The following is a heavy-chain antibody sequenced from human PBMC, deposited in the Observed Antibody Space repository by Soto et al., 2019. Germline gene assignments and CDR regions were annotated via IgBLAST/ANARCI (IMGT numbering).Heavy chain of an antibody. V-gene: IGHV1-3*01. CDR3: ARDRSKHYCSGGSCYSASQSHYYMDV. Sequence: ASVKVSCKASGYTFTSYAMHWVRQAPGQRLGWMGWINAGNGNTKYSQKFQGRVTITRDTSASTAYMELSSLRSEDTAVYYCARDRSKHYCSGGSCYSASQSHYYMDVWGKGTTVTVSS. CDR2: INAGNGNT. D-gene: IGHD2-15*01. CDR1: GYTFTSYA. J-gene: IGHJ6*03.